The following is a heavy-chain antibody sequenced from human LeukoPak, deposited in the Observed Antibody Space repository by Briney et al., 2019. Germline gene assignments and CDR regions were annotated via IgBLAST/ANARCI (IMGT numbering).Heavy chain of an antibody. CDR3: ARARGGVWDIVVVPAAIPDY. CDR1: GFTFSSYS. D-gene: IGHD2-2*01. CDR2: ISSSSSYI. J-gene: IGHJ4*02. Sequence: GSLRLSCAASGFTFSSYSMNWVRQAPGKGLEWVSSISSSSSYIYYADSVKGRFTISRDNAKNSLYLQMNSLRAEDTAVYYCARARGGVWDIVVVPAAIPDYWGQGTLVTVSS. V-gene: IGHV3-21*01.